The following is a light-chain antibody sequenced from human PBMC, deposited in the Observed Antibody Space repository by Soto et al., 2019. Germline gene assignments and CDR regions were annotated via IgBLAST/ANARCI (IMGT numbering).Light chain of an antibody. J-gene: IGKJ4*01. CDR2: GAS. CDR3: QQYNNWPPLT. V-gene: IGKV3-15*01. CDR1: QSISAN. Sequence: EIVLTQSPATLSMSPGERATLSCRASQSISANLAWYQQKPGQAPRLLIYGASIRATDIPARFSGSGSGTEFALTISSLQSEDFAVYYCQQYNNWPPLTFGGGTKVEIK.